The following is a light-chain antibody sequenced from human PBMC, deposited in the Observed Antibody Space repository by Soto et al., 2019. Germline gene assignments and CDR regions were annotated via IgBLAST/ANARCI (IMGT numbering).Light chain of an antibody. Sequence: QSVLTQPPSVSGAPGQRVTISCTGSSSNIGADYDVHWYQQVSGTAPKLLIYGNNNRPSGVPDRFSGSKSGTSASLAITGLQAEDEADYYCQSYDSSLSGGVFGGGTKLTVL. CDR3: QSYDSSLSGGV. J-gene: IGLJ3*02. CDR1: SSNIGADYD. CDR2: GNN. V-gene: IGLV1-40*01.